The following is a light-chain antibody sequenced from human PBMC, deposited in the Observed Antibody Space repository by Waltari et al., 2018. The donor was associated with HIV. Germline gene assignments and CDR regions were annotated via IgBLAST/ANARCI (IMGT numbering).Light chain of an antibody. CDR2: GAS. Sequence: EMVLTQSQGTLSLSPGERATLSCRASQSVSSSQLARYQQKPGQAPRLLIYGASSRATGIPDRFSGSGSATAFTLTISRLEPEDFAVYYCQQYGSSPGFTFGPGTKVDIK. V-gene: IGKV3-20*01. J-gene: IGKJ3*01. CDR1: QSVSSSQ. CDR3: QQYGSSPGFT.